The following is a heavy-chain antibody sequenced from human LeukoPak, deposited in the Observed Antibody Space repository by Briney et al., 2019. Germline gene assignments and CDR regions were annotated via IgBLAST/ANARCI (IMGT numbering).Heavy chain of an antibody. CDR1: GFTFSNYA. Sequence: PGGSLRLSCAASGFTFSNYAMSWVRQAPGKGLELVSTITGSGFSTSYADSVKGRFTISRDNSKNTLYLQMNSLRAEDTALYYCAKDRGSTVTNWYFDLWGRGTLVTVSS. CDR3: AKDRGSTVTNWYFDL. J-gene: IGHJ2*01. V-gene: IGHV3-23*01. CDR2: ITGSGFST. D-gene: IGHD4-17*01.